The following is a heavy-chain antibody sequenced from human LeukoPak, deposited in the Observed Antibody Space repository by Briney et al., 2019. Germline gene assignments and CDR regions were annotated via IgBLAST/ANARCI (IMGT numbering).Heavy chain of an antibody. Sequence: GASVKVSCKASGYTFTSYGISWVRQAPGQGLEWVGWISAYNGNTNYAQKLQGRVTMTTDTSTSTAYMELRSLRSDDTAVYYCARVVRKWELPPRRPYMDVWGKGTTVTVSS. CDR1: GYTFTSYG. V-gene: IGHV1-18*01. D-gene: IGHD1-26*01. J-gene: IGHJ6*03. CDR2: ISAYNGNT. CDR3: ARVVRKWELPPRRPYMDV.